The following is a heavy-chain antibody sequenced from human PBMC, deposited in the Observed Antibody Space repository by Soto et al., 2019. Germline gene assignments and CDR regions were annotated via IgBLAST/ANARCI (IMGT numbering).Heavy chain of an antibody. V-gene: IGHV4-59*01. Sequence: PSETLSLTCSVSGGSISGSYWSWIRQSPGKGLEWLGYVYYTGSTNYSPSLRSRVSISVDTSKNEFSLRLSSMTAADTAVYFCARSVAVPGAHIDYWGQGTQVTGSS. CDR3: ARSVAVPGAHIDY. D-gene: IGHD6-19*01. CDR2: VYYTGST. CDR1: GGSISGSY. J-gene: IGHJ4*02.